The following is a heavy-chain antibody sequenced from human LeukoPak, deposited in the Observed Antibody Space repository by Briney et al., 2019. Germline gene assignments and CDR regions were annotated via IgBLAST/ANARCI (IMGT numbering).Heavy chain of an antibody. J-gene: IGHJ4*02. D-gene: IGHD6-19*01. V-gene: IGHV3-23*01. CDR2: ISGAAGGI. Sequence: PGGSLRLSCAASGFTFRDEAMSWVRQAPGKGLDWVSSISGAAGGIYYADSVRGRFTISRDNSKNTLYLQMNSLGVGDTAVYYCVKNGARSGWYAEFAYWGQGTLVTVSS. CDR3: VKNGARSGWYAEFAY. CDR1: GFTFRDEA.